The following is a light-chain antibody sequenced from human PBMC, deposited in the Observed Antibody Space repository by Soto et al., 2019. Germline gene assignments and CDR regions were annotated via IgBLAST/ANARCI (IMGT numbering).Light chain of an antibody. Sequence: QSALTQPRSVSGSPGQSVTISCTGTNSDVGTYNYVSWYQQHPGKAPKLIISDVTKRPSGVPDRFSGSKSGNTSSLIISGLQAADEAEYYCCCCSYAGSSSFRVLFGGGTKLTVL. J-gene: IGLJ2*01. CDR1: NSDVGTYNY. CDR3: CSYAGSSSFRVL. CDR2: DVT. V-gene: IGLV2-11*01.